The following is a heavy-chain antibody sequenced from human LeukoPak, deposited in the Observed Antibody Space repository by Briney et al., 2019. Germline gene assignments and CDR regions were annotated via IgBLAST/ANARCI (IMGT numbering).Heavy chain of an antibody. Sequence: GASVKVSCKASGYTFTSYDINWVRQATGQGLEWMGWINPNSGGTNYAQKFQGRVTMTRDTSISTAYMELSRLRSDDTAVYYCARDRWDDYVWGSYRPGMAVVWGQGTLVTVSS. D-gene: IGHD3-16*02. V-gene: IGHV1-2*02. CDR1: GYTFTSYD. CDR3: ARDRWDDYVWGSYRPGMAVV. J-gene: IGHJ4*02. CDR2: INPNSGGT.